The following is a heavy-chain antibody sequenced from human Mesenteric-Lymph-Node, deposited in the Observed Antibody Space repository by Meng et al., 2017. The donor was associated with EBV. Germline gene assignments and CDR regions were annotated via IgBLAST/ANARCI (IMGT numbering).Heavy chain of an antibody. Sequence: QVQLQQSGPGLVKPSQTLSLTLAISGDSVSNTNVAWNWIRQSPSRGLEWLGRTYYRSKWYNEYAQSVKGRITINPDTSKSEFSLQLNSVTPDDTAVYYCSRESWRAFDYWGQGTLVTVSS. CDR1: GDSVSNTNVA. CDR3: SRESWRAFDY. CDR2: TYYRSKWYN. V-gene: IGHV6-1*01. J-gene: IGHJ4*02.